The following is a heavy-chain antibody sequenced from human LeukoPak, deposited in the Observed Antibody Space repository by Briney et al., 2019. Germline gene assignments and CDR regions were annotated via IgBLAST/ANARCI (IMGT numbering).Heavy chain of an antibody. V-gene: IGHV1-69*04. CDR3: ARVIVVVPAPDTYYYYGMDV. D-gene: IGHD2-2*01. J-gene: IGHJ6*02. Sequence: SVKVSCKASGGTFSSYAISWVRQAPGQGLEWMGRIIPILGIANYAQKFQGRVTIAADKSTSTAYMELSSLRSEDTAVYYCARVIVVVPAPDTYYYYGMDVWGQGTTITVSS. CDR2: IIPILGIA. CDR1: GGTFSSYA.